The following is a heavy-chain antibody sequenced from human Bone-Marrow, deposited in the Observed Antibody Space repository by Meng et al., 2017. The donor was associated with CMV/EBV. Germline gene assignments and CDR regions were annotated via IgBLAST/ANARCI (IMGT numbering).Heavy chain of an antibody. J-gene: IGHJ4*02. D-gene: IGHD3-3*01. V-gene: IGHV4-59*01. CDR3: ARHISYNDYWTGFYSFYLDF. CDR1: GGFISSYY. CDR2: IYYSGST. Sequence: SETLSLTCTVPGGFISSYYWSWVRQPPGEGLEWIGYIYYSGSTSYNPSPKSRVTISVDTSKRQFSLKLSSVTAADTAVYYCARHISYNDYWTGFYSFYLDFWGRGTLVTVSS.